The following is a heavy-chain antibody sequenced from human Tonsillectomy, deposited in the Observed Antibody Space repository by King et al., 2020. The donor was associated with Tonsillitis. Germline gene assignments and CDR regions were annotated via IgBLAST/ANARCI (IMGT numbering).Heavy chain of an antibody. CDR2: ISGSGGST. J-gene: IGHJ4*02. Sequence: VQLVESGGGLVQPGGSLRLSCAASGFTFSSYAMSWVRQAPGKGLEWVSAISGSGGSTYYAESVKGRFTICRDNSKNTLYLQMNSLRVEDTAVYYCAKEGYGDYSINLSELHWGQGTLVTVSS. V-gene: IGHV3-23*04. CDR1: GFTFSSYA. D-gene: IGHD4-17*01. CDR3: AKEGYGDYSINLSELH.